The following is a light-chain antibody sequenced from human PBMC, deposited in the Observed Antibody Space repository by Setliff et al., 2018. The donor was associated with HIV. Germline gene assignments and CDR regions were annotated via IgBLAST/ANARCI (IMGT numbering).Light chain of an antibody. CDR1: SSDVGGYNY. J-gene: IGLJ1*01. CDR3: CSYVGSYTNYV. CDR2: DVT. Sequence: QSALAQPRSVSGSPGQLVTISCTGTSSDVGGYNYVSWYQQYPGQAPKVMIYDVTKRPSGVPDRFSGSKSGNTASLTISGLQAEDEADYYCCSYVGSYTNYVFGTGTKVTVL. V-gene: IGLV2-11*01.